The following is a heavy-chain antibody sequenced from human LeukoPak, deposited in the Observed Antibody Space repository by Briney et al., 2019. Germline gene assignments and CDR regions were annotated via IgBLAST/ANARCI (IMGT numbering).Heavy chain of an antibody. J-gene: IGHJ4*02. CDR3: ARENEVAGINY. CDR2: ISSSSSTI. Sequence: GGSPRLSCAASGFTFSSYSMNWVRQAPGKGLEWVSYISSSSSTIYYADSVKGRFTISRDNAKNSLYLQMNSLRAEDTAVYYCARENEVAGINYWGQGTLVTVSS. D-gene: IGHD6-19*01. V-gene: IGHV3-48*01. CDR1: GFTFSSYS.